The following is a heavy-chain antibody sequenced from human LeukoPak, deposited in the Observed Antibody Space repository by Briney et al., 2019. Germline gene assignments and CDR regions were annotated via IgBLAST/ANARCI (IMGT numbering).Heavy chain of an antibody. CDR3: AGAIMAPYYFDY. J-gene: IGHJ4*02. V-gene: IGHV4-31*03. D-gene: IGHD5-24*01. Sequence: SQTLSLTCTVSGGSISSGGYYWSWIRQHPGKGLEWIGYIYYSGSTYYNPSLKSRVTISVDTSKNQFSLKLSSVTAADTAVYYCAGAIMAPYYFDYWGQGTLVTVSS. CDR1: GGSISSGGYY. CDR2: IYYSGST.